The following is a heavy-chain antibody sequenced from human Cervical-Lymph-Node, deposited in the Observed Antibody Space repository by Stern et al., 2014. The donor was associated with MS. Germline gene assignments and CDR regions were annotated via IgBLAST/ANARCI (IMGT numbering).Heavy chain of an antibody. CDR2: VNPDSGSS. J-gene: IGHJ6*02. V-gene: IGHV1-2*04. Sequence: VKMVEYGAEVKKPGASVKVSCKASGYTFTDYYIHWVRLAHGQGPVWMGWVNPDSGSSKFAQKYPDSVTMTWDTSISTGYMELTRLRSDDTAVYYCARAYGSGTFLGMDVWGQGATVIVSS. CDR3: ARAYGSGTFLGMDV. CDR1: GYTFTDYY. D-gene: IGHD3-10*01.